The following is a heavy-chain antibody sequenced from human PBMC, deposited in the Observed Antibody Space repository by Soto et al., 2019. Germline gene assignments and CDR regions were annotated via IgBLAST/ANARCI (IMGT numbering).Heavy chain of an antibody. CDR2: IYWDDDK. CDR3: EHRPALKGYYYYYMDV. CDR1: GFSLSTSGVG. J-gene: IGHJ6*03. Sequence: QITLKESGPTLVKPTQTLTLTCTFSGFSLSTSGVGVGWIRQPPGKALEWLALIYWDDDKRYSPSPTSRVTITKDTSKNQVVLTMTNMDPVDTATYYCEHRPALKGYYYYYMDVWGNGTTVTVSS. D-gene: IGHD2-8*01. V-gene: IGHV2-5*02.